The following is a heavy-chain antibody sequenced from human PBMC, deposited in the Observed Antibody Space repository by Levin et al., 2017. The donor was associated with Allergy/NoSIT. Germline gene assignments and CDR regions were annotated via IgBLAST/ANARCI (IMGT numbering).Heavy chain of an antibody. CDR2: IDSDGSST. J-gene: IGHJ4*02. Sequence: QPGGSLRLSCAASGLTFSGYWMHWVRQAPGKGLVWVSRIDSDGSSTNYADSVKGRFTISRDDAKNTLYLQMNSLRAEDTAVYYCARDLETDGSGRSYDYWGQGTVVTVSS. CDR1: GLTFSGYW. V-gene: IGHV3-74*01. D-gene: IGHD3-10*01. CDR3: ARDLETDGSGRSYDY.